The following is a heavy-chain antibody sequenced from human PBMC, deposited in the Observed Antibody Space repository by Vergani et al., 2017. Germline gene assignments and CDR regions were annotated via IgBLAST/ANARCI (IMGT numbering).Heavy chain of an antibody. CDR2: IYYSGST. CDR1: GGSISSYY. V-gene: IGHV4-59*01. J-gene: IGHJ3*02. CDR3: ARMRVADSDAFDI. Sequence: QVQLQESGPGLVKPSETLSLTCTVSGGSISSYYWSWIRQPPGKGLEWIGYIYYSGSTNYNPSLKSRVTISVDTSKNQFSLKLSSVTAADTAVYYCARMRVADSDAFDIWGQGTMVTGSS.